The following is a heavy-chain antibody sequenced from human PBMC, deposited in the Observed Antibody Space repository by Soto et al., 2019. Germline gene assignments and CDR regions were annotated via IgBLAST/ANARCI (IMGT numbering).Heavy chain of an antibody. CDR3: ARARNDYGDYGRSLNDYYMDV. D-gene: IGHD4-17*01. CDR2: IIPILGIA. Sequence: QVQLVQSGAEVKKPGSSVKVSCKASGGTFSSYTISWVRQAPGQGLEWMGRIIPILGIANYAQKFQGRVTITADKSTSTDYMELSSLRSEDTAVYYCARARNDYGDYGRSLNDYYMDVWGKGTTVTVSS. J-gene: IGHJ6*03. CDR1: GGTFSSYT. V-gene: IGHV1-69*02.